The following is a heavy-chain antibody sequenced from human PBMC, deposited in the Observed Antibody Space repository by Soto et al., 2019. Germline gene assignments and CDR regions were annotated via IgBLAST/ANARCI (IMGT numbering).Heavy chain of an antibody. Sequence: SETLSLTCTASGGSISSYYWSWIRQPAGKGLEWIGRIYTSGSTNYNPSLKSRVTMSVDTSKNQFSLKLSSVTAADTAVYYCARDRGGSLAVAGRYYYGMDVWGQGTTVTVSS. D-gene: IGHD6-19*01. V-gene: IGHV4-4*07. CDR1: GGSISSYY. J-gene: IGHJ6*02. CDR2: IYTSGST. CDR3: ARDRGGSLAVAGRYYYGMDV.